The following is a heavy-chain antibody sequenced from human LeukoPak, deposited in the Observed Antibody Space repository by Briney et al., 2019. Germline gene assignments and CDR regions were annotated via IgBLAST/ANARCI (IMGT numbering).Heavy chain of an antibody. D-gene: IGHD3-10*01. V-gene: IGHV1-24*01. CDR3: ARHLIWFGDPPDAFDI. Sequence: VKVSCKVSGYTLTELSMHWVRQAPGKGLEWMGGFDPEDGETIYAQKFQGRVTMTEDTSTDTAYMELSSLRSEDTAVYYCARHLIWFGDPPDAFDIWGQGTMVTVSS. CDR2: FDPEDGET. J-gene: IGHJ3*02. CDR1: GYTLTELS.